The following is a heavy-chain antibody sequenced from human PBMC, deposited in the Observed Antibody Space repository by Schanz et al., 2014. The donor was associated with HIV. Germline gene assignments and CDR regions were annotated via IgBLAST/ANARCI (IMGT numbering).Heavy chain of an antibody. CDR1: GFTFNSYG. CDR3: VRGLLFQGFFDS. D-gene: IGHD3-10*01. CDR2: IWFDGSNK. J-gene: IGHJ4*02. Sequence: QVQLVESGGGVVQPGRSLRLSCAASGFTFNSYGMHWVRQAPGKGLEWVAIIWFDGSNKYYADSVRGRFTISRDNSKNTLYLQMNSLRAEDTAVYYCVRGLLFQGFFDSWGQGALVTVSS. V-gene: IGHV3-33*01.